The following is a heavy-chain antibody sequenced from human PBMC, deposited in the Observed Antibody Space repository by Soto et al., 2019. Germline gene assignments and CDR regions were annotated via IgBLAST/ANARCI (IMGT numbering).Heavy chain of an antibody. CDR2: IYWDDDK. J-gene: IGHJ4*02. D-gene: IGHD3-10*01. V-gene: IGHV2-5*02. Sequence: QITLKESGPTLVKPTQTLTLTCTFSGFSLSTSGVGVGWIRQPPGKALEWLALIYWDDDKRYSPSLKSRLTITKDTSKIQVVLTMTNMDPVDTATYYCAHGPELWFGEWRWGQGTLVTVSS. CDR1: GFSLSTSGVG. CDR3: AHGPELWFGEWR.